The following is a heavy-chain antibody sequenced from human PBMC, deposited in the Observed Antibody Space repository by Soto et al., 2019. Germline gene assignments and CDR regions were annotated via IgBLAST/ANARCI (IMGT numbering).Heavy chain of an antibody. J-gene: IGHJ4*02. D-gene: IGHD3-3*01. CDR2: ISGSDGKT. CDR1: VFSFARFA. V-gene: IGHV3-23*01. CDR3: AKWSYLDY. Sequence: GHLRLSWTTSVFSFARFAITWFRQAPGKGLEWVATISGSDGKTYYADSVKGRFSISRDTSRNTLYLQMNSLRADDTAIYYCAKWSYLDYWGQGTRVTVSS.